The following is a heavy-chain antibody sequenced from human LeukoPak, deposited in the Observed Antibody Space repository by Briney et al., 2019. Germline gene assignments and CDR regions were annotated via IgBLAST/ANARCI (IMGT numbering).Heavy chain of an antibody. V-gene: IGHV1-2*02. D-gene: IGHD6-6*01. Sequence: ASVKVSCKASGYPFSGYYMHWVRQAPGQGLEWMGWINPNSGDTKYAQKFQGRVTMTRDKFITTAYMQLSSLTSDDTAVYYCARVAARPFFYYYMDVWGEGTSVTVSS. J-gene: IGHJ6*03. CDR3: ARVAARPFFYYYMDV. CDR2: INPNSGDT. CDR1: GYPFSGYY.